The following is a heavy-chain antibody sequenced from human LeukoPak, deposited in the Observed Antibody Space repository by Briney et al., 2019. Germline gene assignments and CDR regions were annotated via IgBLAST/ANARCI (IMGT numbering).Heavy chain of an antibody. Sequence: SETLSLTCAVYGGSFSGYYWSWIRQPPGKGLEWIGEINHSGSTNYNPSLKSRVTISVDTSKNQFSLKLSSVTAADTAVYYCARVNVDTATNFDYWGQGTLVTVSS. J-gene: IGHJ4*02. CDR3: ARVNVDTATNFDY. CDR2: INHSGST. V-gene: IGHV4-34*01. D-gene: IGHD5-18*01. CDR1: GGSFSGYY.